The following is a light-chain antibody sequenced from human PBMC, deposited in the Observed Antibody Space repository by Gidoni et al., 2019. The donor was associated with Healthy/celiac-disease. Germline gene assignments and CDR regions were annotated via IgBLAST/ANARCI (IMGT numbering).Light chain of an antibody. CDR2: AAS. J-gene: IGKJ4*01. CDR1: QGISSY. CDR3: QQLNSYPP. Sequence: IQLTQSPSSLSASVGDRVTITCRASQGISSYLAWYQQKPGKAPKLLLYAASTLQRGVPSRFRGSGSGTDFTLTISSLPPEDFATYYCQQLNSYPPFGGGTKVEIK. V-gene: IGKV1-9*01.